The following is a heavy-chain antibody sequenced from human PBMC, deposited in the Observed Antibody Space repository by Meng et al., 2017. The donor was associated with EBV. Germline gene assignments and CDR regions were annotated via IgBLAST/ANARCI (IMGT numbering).Heavy chain of an antibody. Sequence: QVQLVQSGAEVKKPGASVKVSCKASGYTFTSYAMHWVRQAPGQRLEWMGWINAGNGNTKYSQKFQGRVTITRDTSASTAYMELSSLRSEDTAVYYCARRGGVADWFDPWCQGTLVTVSS. J-gene: IGHJ5*02. CDR3: ARRGGVADWFDP. CDR1: GYTFTSYA. V-gene: IGHV1-3*01. D-gene: IGHD2-15*01. CDR2: INAGNGNT.